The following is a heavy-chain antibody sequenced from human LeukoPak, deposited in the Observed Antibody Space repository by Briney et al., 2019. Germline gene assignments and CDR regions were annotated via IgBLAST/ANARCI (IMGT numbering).Heavy chain of an antibody. CDR2: INWNGGTT. D-gene: IGHD3-22*01. CDR1: GFAFNDYG. CDR3: ARDKHYYDSSNYV. J-gene: IGHJ4*02. V-gene: IGHV3-20*04. Sequence: PGGSLRLSCAASGFAFNDYGMSWVRQGPGKGLEWVSGINWNGGTTGYVDSVRGRFTISRDNAKNSLYLQMNSLRAEDTALYYCARDKHYYDSSNYVWGQGTLVTVSS.